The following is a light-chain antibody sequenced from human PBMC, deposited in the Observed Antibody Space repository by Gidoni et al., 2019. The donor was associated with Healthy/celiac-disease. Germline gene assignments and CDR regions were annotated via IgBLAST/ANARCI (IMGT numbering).Light chain of an antibody. CDR3: QQLNSYPNT. V-gene: IGKV1-9*01. Sequence: DIQLTQSPSFLSASVGDRVTITCRASQGISSYLAWYQQKPGKAPKLLSYAASTLQSGVTSRFSGSGSGTEFTLTISSLQPEDFATYYCQQLNSYPNTFGQGTRLEIK. CDR2: AAS. CDR1: QGISSY. J-gene: IGKJ5*01.